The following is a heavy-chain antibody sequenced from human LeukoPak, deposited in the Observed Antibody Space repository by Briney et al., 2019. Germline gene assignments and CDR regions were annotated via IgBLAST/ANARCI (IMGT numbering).Heavy chain of an antibody. J-gene: IGHJ4*02. Sequence: GRSLRLSCAASGFTFSSYAMHWVRQAPGKGLEWVALISYDGSNKYYADSVKGRFTISRDNSKNTLYLQMNSLRAEDTAVYYCASLRNSSWYDHFDYWGQGTLVTVSS. CDR2: ISYDGSNK. CDR1: GFTFSSYA. CDR3: ASLRNSSWYDHFDY. V-gene: IGHV3-30*04. D-gene: IGHD6-13*01.